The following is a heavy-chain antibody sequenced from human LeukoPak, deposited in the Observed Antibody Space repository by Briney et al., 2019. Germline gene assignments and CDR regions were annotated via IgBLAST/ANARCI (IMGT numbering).Heavy chain of an antibody. CDR3: ARSLNYYDSSGYLI. D-gene: IGHD3-22*01. J-gene: IGHJ3*02. CDR2: IYYSGST. V-gene: IGHV4-59*01. CDR1: GGSISSYY. Sequence: PSETLSLTCTVSGGSISSYYWSWIRQPPGKGLEWIGYIYYSGSTNYNPSLKSRVTISVDTSKNQFSLKLSSVTAADTAVYYCARSLNYYDSSGYLIWGQGTMVTVSS.